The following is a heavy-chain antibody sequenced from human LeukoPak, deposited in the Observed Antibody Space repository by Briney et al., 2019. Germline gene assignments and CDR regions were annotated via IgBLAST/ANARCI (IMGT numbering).Heavy chain of an antibody. CDR3: ARVGWEPLAFDY. V-gene: IGHV3-48*03. Sequence: GGSLRLSCAAPAFTFSSYEMNWVRQAPGKGLEWVSYISSSGSTIYYADSVKGRFTISRDNAKNSLYLQMNSLRAEDTVVYYCARVGWEPLAFDYWGQGTLVTVSS. CDR1: AFTFSSYE. CDR2: ISSSGSTI. J-gene: IGHJ4*02. D-gene: IGHD1-26*01.